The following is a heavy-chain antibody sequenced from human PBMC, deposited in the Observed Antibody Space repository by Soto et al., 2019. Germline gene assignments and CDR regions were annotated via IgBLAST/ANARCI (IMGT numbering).Heavy chain of an antibody. CDR2: FDPEDGET. Sequence: SVKVSCKVSGYTLTELSMHWVRQAPGKGLEWMGGFDPEDGETIYAQKFQGRVTMTEDTSTDTAYMELSSLRSEDTAVYYCATGDILTGYSPYDAFDIWGQGTMVTVSS. V-gene: IGHV1-24*01. J-gene: IGHJ3*02. D-gene: IGHD3-9*01. CDR3: ATGDILTGYSPYDAFDI. CDR1: GYTLTELS.